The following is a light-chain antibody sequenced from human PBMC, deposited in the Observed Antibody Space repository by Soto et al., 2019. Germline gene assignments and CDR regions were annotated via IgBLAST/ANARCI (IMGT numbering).Light chain of an antibody. V-gene: IGLV2-8*01. CDR3: SSNAGNNNWM. CDR1: SSDVGGYNY. Sequence: QSALTQPPSASGSPGQSVTISCTGTSSDVGGYNYVSWYQQHPGKAPKLMIYEVSKWPAGVPDRFSGSTSGNTASLTVSGLHADDEADYYCSSNAGNNNWMFGTGTKLTVL. J-gene: IGLJ1*01. CDR2: EVS.